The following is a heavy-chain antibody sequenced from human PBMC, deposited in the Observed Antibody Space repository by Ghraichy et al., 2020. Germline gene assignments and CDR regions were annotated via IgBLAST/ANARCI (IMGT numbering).Heavy chain of an antibody. V-gene: IGHV3-11*01. Sequence: GSLRLSCAASGLTFSDYYMGWIRQAPGKGLEWVSYLSNSGTNIYYADSVRGRFTISRDNAKDSLYLQMNGLGADDTAMYYCATRDGNKGTDYWGQGTLVSVSS. J-gene: IGHJ4*02. CDR2: LSNSGTNI. CDR1: GLTFSDYY. D-gene: IGHD5-24*01. CDR3: ATRDGNKGTDY.